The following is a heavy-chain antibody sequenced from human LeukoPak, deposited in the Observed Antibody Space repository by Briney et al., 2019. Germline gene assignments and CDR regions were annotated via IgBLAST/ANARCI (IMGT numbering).Heavy chain of an antibody. CDR2: INHSGNT. Sequence: SETLSLTCAVYGGSFSGYYWSWSRQPPGKGLEWIGEINHSGNTNYNPSLKSRVTISVDTSKNQFSLKLSSVTAADTAVYYCARGFGGDGDYSSLNYWGQGTRVTVSS. J-gene: IGHJ4*02. D-gene: IGHD4-17*01. CDR1: GGSFSGYY. CDR3: ARGFGGDGDYSSLNY. V-gene: IGHV4-34*01.